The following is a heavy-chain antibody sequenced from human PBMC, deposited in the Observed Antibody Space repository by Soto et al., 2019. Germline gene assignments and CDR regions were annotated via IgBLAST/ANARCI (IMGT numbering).Heavy chain of an antibody. D-gene: IGHD4-4*01. J-gene: IGHJ2*01. V-gene: IGHV3-30-3*01. Sequence: QVQLVESGGGVVQPGRSLRLSCAASGFTFSSYAMHWVRQAPGKGLEWVAVISYDGSNKYYADSVKGRFTISRDNSKNTLILQMNSLRVEDMAVYCCARPLLNDDYNWGYFDLWGRGTLVTVSS. CDR3: ARPLLNDDYNWGYFDL. CDR1: GFTFSSYA. CDR2: ISYDGSNK.